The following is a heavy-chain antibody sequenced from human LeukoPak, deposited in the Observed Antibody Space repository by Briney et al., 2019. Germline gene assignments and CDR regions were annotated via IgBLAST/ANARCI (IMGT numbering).Heavy chain of an antibody. V-gene: IGHV1-46*01. CDR2: INPSGGST. J-gene: IGHJ4*02. D-gene: IGHD6-19*01. CDR3: ARFAVHRRLAVAGQFGLDY. Sequence: GASVKVSCKASGYIFTSCYIHWVRQAPGQGLEWMGIINPSGGSTNYAQKFQGRVTMTRDTSTSTVYMELSSLRSEDTAVYYCARFAVHRRLAVAGQFGLDYWGQGTLVTVSS. CDR1: GYIFTSCY.